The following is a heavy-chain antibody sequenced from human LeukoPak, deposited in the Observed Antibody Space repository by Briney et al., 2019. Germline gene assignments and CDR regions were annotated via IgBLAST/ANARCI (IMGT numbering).Heavy chain of an antibody. D-gene: IGHD2-2*01. CDR1: AFIFSSYW. V-gene: IGHV3-74*01. Sequence: RGSLRLSCAASAFIFSSYWMHWVRHAPGKGLVWVSRIHSDGSSTSYADSVKGRCTISRDNAKNTLYLQMKSLRAEDTAVYYCARGVGYCSSTSCYWWFDPWGQGTLVTVSS. J-gene: IGHJ5*02. CDR2: IHSDGSST. CDR3: ARGVGYCSSTSCYWWFDP.